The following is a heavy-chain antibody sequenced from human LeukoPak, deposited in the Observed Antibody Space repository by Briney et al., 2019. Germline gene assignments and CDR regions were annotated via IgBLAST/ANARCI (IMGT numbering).Heavy chain of an antibody. V-gene: IGHV1-8*01. D-gene: IGHD6-13*01. CDR3: ARGWRSIAEAGTLNWFDP. Sequence: ASVKVSCKASGYTFTRYDINWVRQATGQGLEWMGWMNPNSGNTGYAQKFQGRVTMTRNPSIRTAYMELSSLRSEDTAVYYCARGWRSIAEAGTLNWFDPWGQGTLVTVSS. J-gene: IGHJ5*02. CDR1: GYTFTRYD. CDR2: MNPNSGNT.